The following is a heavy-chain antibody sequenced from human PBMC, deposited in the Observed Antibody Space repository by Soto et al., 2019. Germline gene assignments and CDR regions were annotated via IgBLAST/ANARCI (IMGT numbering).Heavy chain of an antibody. CDR2: INSDGTST. V-gene: IGHV3-74*01. J-gene: IGHJ4*02. D-gene: IGHD3-10*01. CDR1: VFTFSSYW. Sequence: PRESLLLSCAASVFTFSSYWMHWVRQAPGKGLVWVSRINSDGTSTNYADFVNGRFTISRDNAKNTLYLQMNSLRADDTAVYYCARVSSGVTPSYWGQGTMVTVSS. CDR3: ARVSSGVTPSY.